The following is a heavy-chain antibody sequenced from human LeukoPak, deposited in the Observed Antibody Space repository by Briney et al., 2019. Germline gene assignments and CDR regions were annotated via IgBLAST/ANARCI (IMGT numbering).Heavy chain of an antibody. CDR1: GFTVSSNY. J-gene: IGHJ4*02. D-gene: IGHD2-2*01. Sequence: GGSLRLSCAASGFTVSSNYMSWVRQAPGKGLEWVGRIKSKTDGGTTDYAAPVKGRFTISRDDSKNTLYLQMNSLKTEDTAVYYCTTGANLIVVVPAALRPVDAAMGPFDYWGQGTLVTVSS. CDR2: IKSKTDGGTT. CDR3: TTGANLIVVVPAALRPVDAAMGPFDY. V-gene: IGHV3-15*01.